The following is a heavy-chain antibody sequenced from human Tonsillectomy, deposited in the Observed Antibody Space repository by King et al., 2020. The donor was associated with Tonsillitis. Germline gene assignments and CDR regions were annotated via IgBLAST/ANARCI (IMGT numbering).Heavy chain of an antibody. Sequence: VQLQESGPGLVKASETLSLTCSVSRYSISNGYLWAWIRQPPGKGLEWIGSIFHSGATYYNPSLKSRVTISVDTSKNQFSLKLTSVTAADTAVYYCARMWELKYSTFEDWGQGTLVIVSS. V-gene: IGHV4-38-2*02. CDR1: RYSISNGYL. D-gene: IGHD1-26*01. CDR3: ARMWELKYSTFED. CDR2: IFHSGAT. J-gene: IGHJ4*02.